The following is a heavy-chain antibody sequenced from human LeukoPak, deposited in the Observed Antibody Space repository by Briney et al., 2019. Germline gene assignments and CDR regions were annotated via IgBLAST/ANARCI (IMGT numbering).Heavy chain of an antibody. CDR3: AKEIDGFDV. CDR2: IRFDGGDT. CDR1: GFTFNNYW. J-gene: IGHJ3*01. V-gene: IGHV3-74*01. Sequence: PGGSLRLSCAASGFTFNNYWMHWVRQAPGRGVVWVSSIRFDGGDTAYADSAKGRFTISRDNAKNTMFLQMNNLRAEDTAVYYCAKEIDGFDVWGQGTLVTVSS.